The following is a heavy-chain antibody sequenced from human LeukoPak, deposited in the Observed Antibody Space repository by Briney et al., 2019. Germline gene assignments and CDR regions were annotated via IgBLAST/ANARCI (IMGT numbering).Heavy chain of an antibody. V-gene: IGHV4-59*08. J-gene: IGHJ4*02. D-gene: IGHD5-18*01. CDR3: ARSRGYSYGTSFLDY. Sequence: SETLSLTCTVSGGSISSYYWSWIRQPPGKGLEWIGYMYYSGSTNYNPSLESRVTISVDTSRNQFSLKLSSVTAADTAVYYCARSRGYSYGTSFLDYWGQGTLVTVSS. CDR2: MYYSGST. CDR1: GGSISSYY.